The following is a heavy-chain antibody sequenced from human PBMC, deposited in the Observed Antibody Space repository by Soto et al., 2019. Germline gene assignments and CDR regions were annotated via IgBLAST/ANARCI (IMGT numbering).Heavy chain of an antibody. Sequence: QVQLVQSGAEVKKPGSSVKVSCKASGGTFSSFAISWVRQAPGQGPEWMGGITPIFATANYAQKFQGRVTITADESTNTVYMELSSLRSEDTAVYYCARWRGTVTTPGFMGPLHYWGQGTLVTVSS. CDR1: GGTFSSFA. CDR2: ITPIFATA. CDR3: ARWRGTVTTPGFMGPLHY. J-gene: IGHJ4*02. D-gene: IGHD3-3*01. V-gene: IGHV1-69*01.